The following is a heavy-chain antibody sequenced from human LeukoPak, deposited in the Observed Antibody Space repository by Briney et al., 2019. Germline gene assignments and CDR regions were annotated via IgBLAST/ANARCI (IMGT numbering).Heavy chain of an antibody. CDR3: AKTRDFGELLYFDY. CDR1: GFTFDDYA. CDR2: ISWNSGSI. V-gene: IGHV3-9*01. D-gene: IGHD3-10*01. Sequence: GRSLRLSCAASGFTFDDYAMHWVRQPPGKGLEWVSDISWNSGSIGYADSVKGRFTIFRDNAKNSLYLQMNSLRAEDTSLYYCAKTRDFGELLYFDYWGQRTLVTVSS. J-gene: IGHJ4*02.